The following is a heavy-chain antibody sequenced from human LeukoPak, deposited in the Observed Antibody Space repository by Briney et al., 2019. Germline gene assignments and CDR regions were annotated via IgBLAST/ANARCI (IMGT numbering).Heavy chain of an antibody. V-gene: IGHV3-7*01. D-gene: IGHD1-1*01. CDR1: GFTFSRFW. CDR2: IKFDEREK. CDR3: SSVTTNGYFDN. J-gene: IGHJ4*02. Sequence: PGGSLRLSCAVSGFTFSRFWMGWVRQAPGKGLEWVASIKFDEREKRYVDSVKGRFTLSRDNAENSLYLQMNSLRGEDTAVYFCSSVTTNGYFDNWGQGSLVTVSS.